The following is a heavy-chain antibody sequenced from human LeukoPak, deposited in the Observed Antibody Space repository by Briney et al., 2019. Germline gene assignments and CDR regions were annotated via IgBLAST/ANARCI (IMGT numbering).Heavy chain of an antibody. V-gene: IGHV4-59*08. D-gene: IGHD6-19*01. Sequence: SSETLSLTCTVSGGSISSYYWSWIRQPPGKGLEWIGYIYYSGSTNYNPSLKSRVTISVDTSKNQFSLKLSSVTAADTAVYYCARHPLYSSGTKNWYFDLWGRGTLVTVSS. J-gene: IGHJ2*01. CDR3: ARHPLYSSGTKNWYFDL. CDR1: GGSISSYY. CDR2: IYYSGST.